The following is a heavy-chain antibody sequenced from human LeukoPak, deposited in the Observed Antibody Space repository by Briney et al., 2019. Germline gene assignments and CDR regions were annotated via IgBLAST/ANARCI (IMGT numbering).Heavy chain of an antibody. CDR3: AETYKSGWPLDY. V-gene: IGHV1-2*06. CDR2: INPNSGDT. Sequence: ASVKVSCKASENTFTGYYIHWVRQAPGQGLEWMGRINPNSGDTNYAQKFQGRVTMTRDTSISTAYMELSRLRSDDTAVYYCAETYKSGWPLDYWGQGTLVTVSS. D-gene: IGHD6-19*01. J-gene: IGHJ4*02. CDR1: ENTFTGYY.